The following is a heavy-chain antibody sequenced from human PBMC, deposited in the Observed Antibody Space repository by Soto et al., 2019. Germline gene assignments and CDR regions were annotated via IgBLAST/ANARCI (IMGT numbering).Heavy chain of an antibody. J-gene: IGHJ4*02. Sequence: PSETLSLTCTVSGASIISGEYYWSWIRQAPGKGLEWIGLIYYTGITDYNPSLKSRVAISLDTSKNQFSLKLSSVTAADTAVYYCARAPHQYNVLTGYYTPIYYFDNWGQGTLVTVSS. CDR1: GASIISGEYY. CDR2: IYYTGIT. D-gene: IGHD3-9*01. V-gene: IGHV4-30-4*02. CDR3: ARAPHQYNVLTGYYTPIYYFDN.